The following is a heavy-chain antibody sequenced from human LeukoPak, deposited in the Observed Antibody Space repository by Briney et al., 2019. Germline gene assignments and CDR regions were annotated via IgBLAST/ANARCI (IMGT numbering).Heavy chain of an antibody. D-gene: IGHD3-9*01. CDR1: GGSISSGSYY. CDR2: IYTSGST. CDR3: ASFIRYFDWLYDY. J-gene: IGHJ4*02. Sequence: TSETLSLTCTVSGGSISSGSYYWSWIRQPAGKGLEWIGRIYTSGSTNYNPSLKSRVTISVDTSKNQFSLKLSSVTAADTAVYYCASFIRYFDWLYDYWGQGTLVTVSS. V-gene: IGHV4-61*02.